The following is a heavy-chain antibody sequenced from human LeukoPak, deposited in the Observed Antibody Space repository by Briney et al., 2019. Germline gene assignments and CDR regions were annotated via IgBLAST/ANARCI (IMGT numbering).Heavy chain of an antibody. J-gene: IGHJ6*02. Sequence: GGSLRLSCAASGFTFSSYSMNWVRQAPGKGLEWVSSISSSSSYIYYADSVKGRFTISRDNAKNSLYLQMNSLRAEDTAVYYCARDLVVVATNAYYYYGMDVWGQGTTVTVSS. D-gene: IGHD2-15*01. CDR3: ARDLVVVATNAYYYYGMDV. CDR2: ISSSSSYI. CDR1: GFTFSSYS. V-gene: IGHV3-21*01.